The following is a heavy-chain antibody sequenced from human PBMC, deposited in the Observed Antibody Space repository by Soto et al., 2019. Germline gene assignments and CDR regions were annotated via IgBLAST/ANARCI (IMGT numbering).Heavy chain of an antibody. Sequence: ASVKVSCKASGYTFTGYYMHWVRQAPGQGLEWMGWINPNSGGTNYAQKFQGWVTMTRDTSISTAYMELSRLRSDDTAMYYCARDVGYYYDTSGSVAFDVWGRGTMVTVSS. D-gene: IGHD3-22*01. CDR3: ARDVGYYYDTSGSVAFDV. J-gene: IGHJ3*01. CDR2: INPNSGGT. CDR1: GYTFTGYY. V-gene: IGHV1-2*04.